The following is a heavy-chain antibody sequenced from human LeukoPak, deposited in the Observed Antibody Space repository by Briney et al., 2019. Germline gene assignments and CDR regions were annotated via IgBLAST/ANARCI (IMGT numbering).Heavy chain of an antibody. CDR3: VREGVDCTSTSCYTPPDY. D-gene: IGHD2-2*02. V-gene: IGHV4-31*03. CDR2: IYYSGST. Sequence: SETLSLTCTVSGGSISSGGYYWSWIRQHPGKGLEWIGYIYYSGSTYYNPSLKSRVTISVDTSKNQFSLKLTSVTAADTAVYYCVREGVDCTSTSCYTPPDYWGQGALVTVSS. J-gene: IGHJ4*02. CDR1: GGSISSGGYY.